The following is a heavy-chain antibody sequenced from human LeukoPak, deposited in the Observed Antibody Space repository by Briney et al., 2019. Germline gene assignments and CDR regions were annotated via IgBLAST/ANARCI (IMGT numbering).Heavy chain of an antibody. CDR3: ARGPFTYSLGFDY. CDR2: IKQDGSEK. Sequence: GGSLRLSCAASGFTFSSYWMSWVRRAPGKGLEWVANIKQDGSEKYYVDSVKGRFTISRDNAKSSLYLQMNSLRAEDTAVYYCARGPFTYSLGFDYWGQGTLVTASS. D-gene: IGHD3-16*01. V-gene: IGHV3-7*01. J-gene: IGHJ4*02. CDR1: GFTFSSYW.